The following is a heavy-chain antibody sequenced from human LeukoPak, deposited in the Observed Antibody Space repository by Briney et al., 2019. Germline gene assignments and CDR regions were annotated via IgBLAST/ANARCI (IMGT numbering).Heavy chain of an antibody. V-gene: IGHV3-74*01. CDR2: IHSDGSST. Sequence: GGSLRLSCAASGFTFSSTWMHWFRQAPGKGLAWVSRIHSDGSSTIYADSVKGRFTISRDNSKNTLYLQMNSLRAEDTAVYYCAKSVPAAPKWLDYWGQGTLVTVSS. CDR1: GFTFSSTW. J-gene: IGHJ4*02. CDR3: AKSVPAAPKWLDY. D-gene: IGHD2-2*01.